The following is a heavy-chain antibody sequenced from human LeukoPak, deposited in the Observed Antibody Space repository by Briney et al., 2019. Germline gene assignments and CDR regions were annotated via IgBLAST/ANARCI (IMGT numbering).Heavy chain of an antibody. J-gene: IGHJ6*03. V-gene: IGHV1-2*02. D-gene: IGHD3-22*01. Sequence: ASVKVSCKASGYSFTDYYMHWVRQPPGQGLDWMGLINPYCGGTNYAQKFQGRVTMTRDTSISTAYMELSRLRSDDTAVYYCARDALYYYDSSGYSSYYYYYMDVWGKGTTVTVSS. CDR1: GYSFTDYY. CDR3: ARDALYYYDSSGYSSYYYYYMDV. CDR2: INPYCGGT.